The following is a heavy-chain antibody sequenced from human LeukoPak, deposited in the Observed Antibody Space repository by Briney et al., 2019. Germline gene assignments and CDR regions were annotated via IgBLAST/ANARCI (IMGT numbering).Heavy chain of an antibody. V-gene: IGHV3-48*01. Sequence: SGGSLRLSCAASGFTFSSYSMNWVRQAPGKGLEWVSYISSSSSTIYYADSVKGRFTISRDNAKNSLYLQMNSLRAEDTAVYYCARGARYYFDYWGQGTLVTVSS. CDR3: ARGARYYFDY. J-gene: IGHJ4*02. CDR2: ISSSSSTI. CDR1: GFTFSSYS. D-gene: IGHD3-16*01.